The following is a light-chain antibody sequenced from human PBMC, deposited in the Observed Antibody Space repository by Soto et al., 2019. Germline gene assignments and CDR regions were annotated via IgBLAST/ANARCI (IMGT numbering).Light chain of an antibody. V-gene: IGKV3-15*01. CDR3: QEYDTWPWGPFT. CDR2: GAS. J-gene: IGKJ3*01. CDR1: QSVSRN. Sequence: EIVMTQSPAILSVSPGERVTLSCRASQSVSRNIAWYQQTPGQPPRLLIYGASTRATGTPERFSGSASGTHFTITSTSLQSEDFAVYYCQEYDTWPWGPFTFGRGTKVDAK.